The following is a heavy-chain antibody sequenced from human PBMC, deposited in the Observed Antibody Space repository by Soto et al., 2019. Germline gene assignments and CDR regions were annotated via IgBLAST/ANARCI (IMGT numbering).Heavy chain of an antibody. V-gene: IGHV3-7*01. Sequence: EVQMVESGGGLVQPGGSLRLSCTASGFTFSDSWMTWVRQAPGEGLEWVARIKPDESEKKYADSVKGRFSISRDNAKNSMYEKMDSLRGEDTAVYYCVRGGSNYASWGQGTLVTVSS. CDR2: IKPDESEK. D-gene: IGHD4-4*01. CDR1: GFTFSDSW. CDR3: VRGGSNYAS. J-gene: IGHJ5*02.